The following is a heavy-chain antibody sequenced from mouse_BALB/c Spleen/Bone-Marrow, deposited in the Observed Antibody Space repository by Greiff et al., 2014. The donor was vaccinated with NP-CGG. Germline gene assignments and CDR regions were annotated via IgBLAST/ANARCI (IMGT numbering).Heavy chain of an antibody. CDR2: IGPANGNT. D-gene: IGHD1-1*01. J-gene: IGHJ2*01. CDR3: AGYYYGSSYFDY. CDR1: GFNIKDTY. V-gene: IGHV14-3*02. Sequence: EVKLVESGAELVKPGASVKLSCTASGFNIKDTYMHWVKQRPEQGLEWIGRIGPANGNTKYDPKFQGKATITADTSSNTAYLQLSSLTSEDTAVYYCAGYYYGSSYFDYWGQGTTLTVSS.